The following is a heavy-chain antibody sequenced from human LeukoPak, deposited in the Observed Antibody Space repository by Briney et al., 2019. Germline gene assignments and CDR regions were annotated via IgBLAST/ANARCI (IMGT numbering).Heavy chain of an antibody. CDR2: IKQDGSEK. CDR1: GFTFSNYW. CDR3: ARGGRAYGD. Sequence: GGSLRLSCAASGFTFSNYWMSWVRQAPGKGREWVANIKQDGSEKYYVDSVKGRFTISRDNAKNSLYLQMNSLRADDTAVYYCARGGRAYGDWGQGTLVTVSS. J-gene: IGHJ4*02. V-gene: IGHV3-7*04. D-gene: IGHD3-16*01.